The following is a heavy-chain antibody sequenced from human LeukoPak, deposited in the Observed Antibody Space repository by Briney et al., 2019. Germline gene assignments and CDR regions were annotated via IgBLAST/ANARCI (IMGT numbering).Heavy chain of an antibody. D-gene: IGHD5-24*01. V-gene: IGHV3-9*01. CDR3: AKDGGDGYNWKPSGFDY. Sequence: GGSLRLSCAASGFTFDDYAMHWVRQAPGKGLEWVSGISWKSGSIGYADSVKGRFTISRDNAKNSLYLQMNSLRAEDTALYYCAKDGGDGYNWKPSGFDYWGQGTLVTVSS. J-gene: IGHJ4*02. CDR2: ISWKSGSI. CDR1: GFTFDDYA.